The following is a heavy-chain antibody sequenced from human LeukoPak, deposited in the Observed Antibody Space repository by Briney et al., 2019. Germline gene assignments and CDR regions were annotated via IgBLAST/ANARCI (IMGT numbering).Heavy chain of an antibody. Sequence: SETLSLTCTASGGSISSYYWSWIRQPPGKGLEWIGYIYYSGSTNYNPPLKSRVTISVGTSKTQSSLKLSSVTAADTAVYYCARDSEIGRDSSSWYPYDAFDIWGQGTMVTVSS. CDR2: IYYSGST. CDR3: ARDSEIGRDSSSWYPYDAFDI. J-gene: IGHJ3*02. V-gene: IGHV4-59*12. D-gene: IGHD6-13*01. CDR1: GGSISSYY.